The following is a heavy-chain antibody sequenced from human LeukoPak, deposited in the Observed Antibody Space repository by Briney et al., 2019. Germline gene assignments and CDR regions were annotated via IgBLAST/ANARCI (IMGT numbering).Heavy chain of an antibody. J-gene: IGHJ5*02. D-gene: IGHD1-26*01. CDR2: ISAYNGDT. CDR3: ARGTWETAARPYSFDT. V-gene: IGHV1-18*01. Sequence: ASVKVSCKAFGYSFTSFGINWVRQAPGQGLEWMGWISAYNGDTNYAQKFQGRVTMTTDTSTNTAYMELRSLRSDDTAVYYCARGTWETAARPYSFDTWGQGTLVTV. CDR1: GYSFTSFG.